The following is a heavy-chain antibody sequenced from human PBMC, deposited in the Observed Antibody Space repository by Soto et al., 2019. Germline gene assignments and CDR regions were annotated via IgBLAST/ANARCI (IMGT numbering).Heavy chain of an antibody. Sequence: SETLSLTCTVSGGSISSNYWTWIRQPPGKGLEWIGYVYNSGSTNYNPSLRSRVTISVDTSKNQFSLKLSSVTAADTAVYYCARGGDPTVTTDYFDYWGQGTLVTVSS. V-gene: IGHV4-59*12. D-gene: IGHD4-4*01. J-gene: IGHJ4*02. CDR2: VYNSGST. CDR1: GGSISSNY. CDR3: ARGGDPTVTTDYFDY.